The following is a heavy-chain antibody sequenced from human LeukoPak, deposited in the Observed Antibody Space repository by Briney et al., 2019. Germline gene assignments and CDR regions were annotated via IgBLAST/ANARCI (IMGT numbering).Heavy chain of an antibody. V-gene: IGHV4-59*12. J-gene: IGHJ3*02. CDR1: GGSISSYY. CDR2: IYYSGNT. CDR3: ARDMYYYDSSGALSAFDI. Sequence: SETLSLTCTVSGGSISSYYWSWIRQPPGKGLEWIGYIYYSGNTNYNPSLKSRVTISVDTSKNQFSLKLSSVTAADTAVYYCARDMYYYDSSGALSAFDIWGQGTMVTVSS. D-gene: IGHD3-22*01.